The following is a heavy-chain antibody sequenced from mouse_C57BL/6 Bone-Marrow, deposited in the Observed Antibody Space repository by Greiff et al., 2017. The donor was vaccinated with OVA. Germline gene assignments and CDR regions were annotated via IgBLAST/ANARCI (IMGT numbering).Heavy chain of an antibody. V-gene: IGHV14-3*01. CDR3: ARLWGSSYGY. Sequence: VQLQQSVAELVRPGASVKLSCTASGFNIKNTYMHWVNQRPEQGLEWIGRIVPANGNTKSAPQFQGQATITADTCSNTAYLQLSIMTSEDTAIYDCARLWGSSYGYGGQGTTLTVSS. J-gene: IGHJ2*01. D-gene: IGHD1-1*01. CDR2: IVPANGNT. CDR1: GFNIKNTY.